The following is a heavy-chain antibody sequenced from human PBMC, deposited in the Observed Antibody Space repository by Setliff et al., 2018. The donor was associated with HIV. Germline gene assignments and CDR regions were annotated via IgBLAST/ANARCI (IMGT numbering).Heavy chain of an antibody. CDR1: GYTLSSHY. Sequence: ASVKVFCKASGYTLSSHYIHRVRQAPGHRPEWVGWINPQTGGTNFAQKFQGRITMTSDTSVNTVFIELSRLKSDDTALYYCARDLRNSNTLFGVLNFVFDLWGQGTLVTVSS. D-gene: IGHD3-3*01. V-gene: IGHV1-2*02. CDR2: INPQTGGT. CDR3: ARDLRNSNTLFGVLNFVFDL. J-gene: IGHJ4*02.